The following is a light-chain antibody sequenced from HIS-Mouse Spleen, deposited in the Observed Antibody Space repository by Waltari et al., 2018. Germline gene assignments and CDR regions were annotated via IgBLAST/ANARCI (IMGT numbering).Light chain of an antibody. CDR2: EGS. J-gene: IGLJ3*02. V-gene: IGLV2-23*03. Sequence: QSALTQPASVSGSPGQSITISCTGTSSDVGRYNLVSWYHQHPGKAPKLMIYEGSKRPSGVSNRFSGSKSGNTASLTISGLQAEDEADYYCCSYAGSSTFDWVFGGGTKLTVL. CDR3: CSYAGSSTFDWV. CDR1: SSDVGRYNL.